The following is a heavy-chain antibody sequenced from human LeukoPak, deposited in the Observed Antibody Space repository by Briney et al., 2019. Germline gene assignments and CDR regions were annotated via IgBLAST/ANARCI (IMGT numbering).Heavy chain of an antibody. D-gene: IGHD3-10*01. CDR2: ISSSGATI. J-gene: IGHJ4*02. Sequence: PGGTLRLSCAASGFTFSSYGMNWVRQPPGQGQEFVGYISSSGATIYYAACLKGRFTISRDNGKNSLYLQMNSLRDEDTAVYFCVRANSLMVRGVITYFDSWGEGTLVTVSS. CDR3: VRANSLMVRGVITYFDS. V-gene: IGHV3-48*02. CDR1: GFTFSSYG.